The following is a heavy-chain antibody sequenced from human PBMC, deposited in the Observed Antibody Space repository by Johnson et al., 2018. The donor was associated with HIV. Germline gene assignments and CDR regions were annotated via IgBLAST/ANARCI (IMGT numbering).Heavy chain of an antibody. V-gene: IGHV5-51*01. D-gene: IGHD3-9*01. CDR3: ARLMGDMFTGYEY. CDR2: IYPGDSDT. J-gene: IGHJ4*02. Sequence: VQLVQSGAEVKEPGESLKISCNGSGYSFTSYWIGWVRQMPGKGLEWMGIIYPGDSDTKYSPSFQGQVTISADKSISTAYLQWISLKASDTAMYYCARLMGDMFTGYEYWGQGTLVTVSS. CDR1: GYSFTSYW.